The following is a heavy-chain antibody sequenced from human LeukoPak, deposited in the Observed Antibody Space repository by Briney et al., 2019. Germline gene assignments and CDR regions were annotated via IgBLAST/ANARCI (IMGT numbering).Heavy chain of an antibody. D-gene: IGHD4-17*01. V-gene: IGHV4-4*07. CDR1: GGSFSIYY. CDR2: IYTSGST. CDR3: ARGPTTVTRAFDY. Sequence: SSETLSLTCTVSGGSFSIYYWSWIRQPAGKGLEYIGRIYTSGSTNYNPSLKSRVTMSVDTSNSQFSLKLSSVTAADTAVYYCARGPTTVTRAFDYWGQGTLVTVSS. J-gene: IGHJ4*02.